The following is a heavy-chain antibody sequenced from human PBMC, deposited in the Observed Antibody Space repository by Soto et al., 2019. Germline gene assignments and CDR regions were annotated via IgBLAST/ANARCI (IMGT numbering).Heavy chain of an antibody. D-gene: IGHD6-19*01. CDR1: GDSISSYY. Sequence: SETLSVTSTVSGDSISSYYWSWIRQPPGKGLEWIGYIYYSGSTNYNPSLRSRVTISVDTSKNQFSLKLSSVTAADTAVYYCASDLSGSGWYGGIDYWGQGTLVIVFS. CDR3: ASDLSGSGWYGGIDY. V-gene: IGHV4-59*01. J-gene: IGHJ4*02. CDR2: IYYSGST.